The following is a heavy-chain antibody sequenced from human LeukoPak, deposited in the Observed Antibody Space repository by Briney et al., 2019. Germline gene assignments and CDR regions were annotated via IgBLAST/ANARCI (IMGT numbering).Heavy chain of an antibody. D-gene: IGHD1-26*01. Sequence: ASVKVSCKASGGTFSSYAISWVRQAPGQGLEWMGRIIPIFGIANYAQKFQGRVTITADKSTSTAYMELSSLRSEDTAVYYCARGDHVGGYWGQGTLVTVSS. CDR3: ARGDHVGGY. CDR1: GGTFSSYA. J-gene: IGHJ4*02. V-gene: IGHV1-69*04. CDR2: IIPIFGIA.